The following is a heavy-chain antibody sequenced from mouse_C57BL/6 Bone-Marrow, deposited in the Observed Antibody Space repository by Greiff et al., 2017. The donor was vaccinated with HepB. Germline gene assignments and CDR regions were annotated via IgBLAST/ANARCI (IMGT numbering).Heavy chain of an antibody. J-gene: IGHJ4*01. V-gene: IGHV14-4*01. D-gene: IGHD3-2*02. Sequence: VQLQQSGAELVRPGASVKLSCTASGFNIKDDYMHWVKQRPEQGLEWIGWIDPENGDTEYASKFQGKATITADTSSNTAYLQLSSLTSEDTAVYYCTTGFLDGSYAMDYWGQGTSVTVSS. CDR2: IDPENGDT. CDR3: TTGFLDGSYAMDY. CDR1: GFNIKDDY.